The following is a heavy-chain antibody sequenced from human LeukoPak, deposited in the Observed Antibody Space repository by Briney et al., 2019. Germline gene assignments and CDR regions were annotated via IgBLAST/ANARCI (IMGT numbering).Heavy chain of an antibody. V-gene: IGHV5-51*01. CDR1: GYSFTSQW. CDR3: ARLTRGYLFY. Sequence: GGSLKISCKASGYSFTSQWIGWVRQMPGKGLEWMGMFFPGDSDTRYSPSFQGQVTISADKSITTAYLQWSSLKASDTAMYYCARLTRGYLFYWGQGTLVTVSS. D-gene: IGHD5-18*01. J-gene: IGHJ4*02. CDR2: FFPGDSDT.